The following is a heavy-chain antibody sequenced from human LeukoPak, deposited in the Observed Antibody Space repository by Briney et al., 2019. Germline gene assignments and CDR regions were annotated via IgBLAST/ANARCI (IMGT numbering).Heavy chain of an antibody. D-gene: IGHD2-2*01. Sequence: SVKVSCKASGGTFSSHAFSWVRQAPGQGLEWMGGIIPIFDTANYAQKFQGRVTITTDESTSTAYMELSSLRSEDTAVYYCAGGGGQLLSVNCFDPWGQGTLVTVSS. V-gene: IGHV1-69*05. CDR1: GGTFSSHA. J-gene: IGHJ5*02. CDR2: IIPIFDTA. CDR3: AGGGGQLLSVNCFDP.